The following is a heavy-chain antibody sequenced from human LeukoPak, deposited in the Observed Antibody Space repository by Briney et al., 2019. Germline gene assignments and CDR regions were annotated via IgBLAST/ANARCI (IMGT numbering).Heavy chain of an antibody. CDR3: ARGVVELDY. D-gene: IGHD5-24*01. J-gene: IGHJ4*02. CDR1: TGSISSYY. Sequence: SETLSLTCTVSTGSISSYYCSWLRQPPGKGLEWLGYIYYSGSTNYIPSLKSRVTISVDTSKNQFSLKLSSVTAADTAVYYCARGVVELDYWGQGTLVTVSS. CDR2: IYYSGST. V-gene: IGHV4-59*01.